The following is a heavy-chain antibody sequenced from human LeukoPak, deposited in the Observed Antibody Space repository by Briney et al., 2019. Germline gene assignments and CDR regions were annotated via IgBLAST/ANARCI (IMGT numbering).Heavy chain of an antibody. Sequence: ASVKVSCKASGYTFTSYGISWVRQAPGQGLEWMGWISAYNGNTNYAQKLQGRVTMTTDTSTSTAYMELRGLRSDDTAVYYCARMPISILYCSGDSCLNWFDPWGQGTLVTVSS. CDR3: ARMPISILYCSGDSCLNWFDP. V-gene: IGHV1-18*01. CDR1: GYTFTSYG. J-gene: IGHJ5*02. CDR2: ISAYNGNT. D-gene: IGHD2-15*01.